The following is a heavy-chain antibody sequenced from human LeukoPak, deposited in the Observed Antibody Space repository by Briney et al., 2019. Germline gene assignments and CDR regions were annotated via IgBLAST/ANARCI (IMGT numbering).Heavy chain of an antibody. CDR2: IYHSGST. CDR3: ARAPSSSWFSQYYFGY. D-gene: IGHD6-6*01. J-gene: IGHJ4*02. CDR1: GGSISSGGYY. V-gene: IGHV4-30-2*01. Sequence: PSETLSLTCTVSGGSISSGGYYWSWIRQPPGKGLEWIGYIYHSGSTYYNPSLKSRVTISVDRSKNQFSLKLSSVTAVDTAVYYCARAPSSSWFSQYYFGYWGQGTLVTVSS.